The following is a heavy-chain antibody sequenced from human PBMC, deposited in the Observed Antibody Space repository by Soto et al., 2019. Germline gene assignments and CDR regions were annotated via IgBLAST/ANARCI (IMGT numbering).Heavy chain of an antibody. CDR2: ISGYNGNT. J-gene: IGHJ6*02. V-gene: IGHV1-18*01. Sequence: VASVKVSCKASGYSFTTYAISWVRQAPGQGLEWMGWISGYNGNTNSAKKFQGRVTLTTDTSTGTAYMELRSLRSDDTAVYYCARGSLIGGTGYYYGMDVWGQGTTVTVSS. D-gene: IGHD1-26*01. CDR1: GYSFTTYA. CDR3: ARGSLIGGTGYYYGMDV.